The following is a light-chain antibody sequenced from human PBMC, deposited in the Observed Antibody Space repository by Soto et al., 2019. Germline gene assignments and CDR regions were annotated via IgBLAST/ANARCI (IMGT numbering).Light chain of an antibody. V-gene: IGKV3-20*01. Sequence: DIVMTQSTATLSVSPRERATLSCRASQSVSNTLAWYQQKPGQAPRLLIYGASTRATGIPDRFSGSGSGTDFTLTISRLEPEDFAVYYCQQYGSSPSWTVGQGTKVDIK. CDR3: QQYGSSPSWT. J-gene: IGKJ1*01. CDR2: GAS. CDR1: QSVSNT.